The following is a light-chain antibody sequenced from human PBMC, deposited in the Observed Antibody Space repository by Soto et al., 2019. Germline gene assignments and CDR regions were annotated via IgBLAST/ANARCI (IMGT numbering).Light chain of an antibody. V-gene: IGKV3-20*01. CDR3: QQYDSSPWT. CDR2: GAS. J-gene: IGKJ1*01. CDR1: QSVSRNS. Sequence: EIVLTQSPGTLSLSPGERATLSCRTSQSVSRNSLAWNQQKPGQAPRLFIYGASSRADGIPDRFSGFGSGTDFTLTISRLEPDDFAVYYCQQYDSSPWTFGQGTKVEVK.